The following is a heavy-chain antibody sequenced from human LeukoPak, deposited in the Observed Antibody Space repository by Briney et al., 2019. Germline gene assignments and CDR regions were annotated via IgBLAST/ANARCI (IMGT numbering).Heavy chain of an antibody. J-gene: IGHJ6*03. CDR2: INHSGST. Sequence: SETLSLTCAAYGGSFSGYYWSWIRQPPGKGLEWIGEINHSGSTNYNPSLKSRVTISVDTSKNQFSLKLSSVTAAETAVYYCARGGYSYGHYYYYYMDVWGKGTTVTVSS. CDR3: ARGGYSYGHYYYYYMDV. V-gene: IGHV4-34*01. D-gene: IGHD5-18*01. CDR1: GGSFSGYY.